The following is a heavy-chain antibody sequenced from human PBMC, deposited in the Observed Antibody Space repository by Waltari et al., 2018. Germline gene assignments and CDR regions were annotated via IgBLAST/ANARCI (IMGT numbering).Heavy chain of an antibody. Sequence: EVQLVQSGAEVKKPGATVKISCKASGYTFTDYYMHWVQQAPGKGLEWMGRGDPEDGETIDAEKFQGRVTITADTSTDTAYMELSSLRSEDTAVYYCATTWVERDHSSGWHWGQGTLVTVSS. CDR2: GDPEDGET. CDR3: ATTWVERDHSSGWH. V-gene: IGHV1-69-2*01. D-gene: IGHD6-19*01. CDR1: GYTFTDYY. J-gene: IGHJ4*02.